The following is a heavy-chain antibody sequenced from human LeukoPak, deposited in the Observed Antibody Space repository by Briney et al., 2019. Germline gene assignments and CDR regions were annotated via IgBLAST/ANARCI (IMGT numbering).Heavy chain of an antibody. CDR2: IYLDGSRA. D-gene: IGHD2-2*01. CDR3: GRAGPVTKDHFIDV. CDR1: GFTFSNYW. V-gene: IGHV3-7*01. J-gene: IGHJ6*03. Sequence: GGSLRLSCAVSGFTFSNYWMSWARQSPGNGLEWVANIYLDGSRAYYVDSVKGRFTISRDNAKNSLFLQMNSLSAEDTAVYYCGRAGPVTKDHFIDVWGKGTTVTVSS.